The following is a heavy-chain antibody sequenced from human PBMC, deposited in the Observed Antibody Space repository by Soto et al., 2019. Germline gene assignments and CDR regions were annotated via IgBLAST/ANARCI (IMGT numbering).Heavy chain of an antibody. D-gene: IGHD3-10*01. J-gene: IGHJ5*02. CDR1: GGSISSSNW. V-gene: IGHV4-4*02. CDR2: IYHSGST. Sequence: LSLTCAVSGGSISSSNWWSWVRQPPGKGLEWIGEIYHSGSTNYNPSLKSRVTISIDKSKNQFSLKLSSVTAADTAVYYCARRWMVRGVMNWFDPWGQGTLVTVSS. CDR3: ARRWMVRGVMNWFDP.